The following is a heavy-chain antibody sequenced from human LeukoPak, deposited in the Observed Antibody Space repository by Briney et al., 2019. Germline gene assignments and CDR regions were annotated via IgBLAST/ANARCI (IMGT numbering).Heavy chain of an antibody. J-gene: IGHJ4*02. CDR3: ARDLRYSSGWR. V-gene: IGHV3-30-3*01. D-gene: IGHD6-19*01. CDR1: GFTFSSYA. Sequence: GRSLRLSCAASGFTFSSYAMHWVRQAPGKGLEWVAVMSYDGSNKYYADSVKGRFTISRDNSKNTLYLQMNSLRAEDTAVYYCARDLRYSSGWRWGQGTLVTVSS. CDR2: MSYDGSNK.